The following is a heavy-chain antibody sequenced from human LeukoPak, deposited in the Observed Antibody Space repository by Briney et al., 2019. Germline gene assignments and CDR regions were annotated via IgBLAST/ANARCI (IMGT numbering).Heavy chain of an antibody. D-gene: IGHD2-15*01. V-gene: IGHV1-18*01. CDR1: GYRFTSYG. CDR3: AREGYCSGGICYSTMNWFDP. J-gene: IGHJ5*02. CDR2: ISAYNGNT. Sequence: GASVKVSCKAFGYRFTSYGITWVRQAPGQGLEWMGWISAYNGNTNYAQKVQGRVTLTTDTSTSTAYMELRSLRSDDTAVYYCAREGYCSGGICYSTMNWFDPWGQGTLVTVSS.